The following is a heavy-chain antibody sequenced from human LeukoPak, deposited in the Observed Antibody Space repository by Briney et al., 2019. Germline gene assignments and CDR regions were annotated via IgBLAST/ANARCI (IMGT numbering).Heavy chain of an antibody. CDR1: GFTFDDYA. CDR3: AKDINPVAGTDALDI. D-gene: IGHD6-19*01. Sequence: GRSLRLSYAASGFTFDDYAMHWVRQAPGKGLEWVSGISWNSGSIGYADSVKGRFTISRDNAKNSLYLQMNSLRAEDTALYYCAKDINPVAGTDALDIWGQGTMVTVSS. V-gene: IGHV3-9*01. J-gene: IGHJ3*02. CDR2: ISWNSGSI.